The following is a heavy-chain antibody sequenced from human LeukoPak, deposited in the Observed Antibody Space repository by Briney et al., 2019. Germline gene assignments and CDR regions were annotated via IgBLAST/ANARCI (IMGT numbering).Heavy chain of an antibody. CDR1: GFTFSSYG. Sequence: PGGSLRLSCAASGFTFSSYGMHWVRQAPGKGLEWVAFIRYDGSNKYYADSVKGRFAISRDNSKNTLYLQMNSLRAEDTAVYYCARNSPGYSSGWYAYWGQGTLATVSS. D-gene: IGHD6-19*01. CDR2: IRYDGSNK. V-gene: IGHV3-30*02. J-gene: IGHJ4*02. CDR3: ARNSPGYSSGWYAY.